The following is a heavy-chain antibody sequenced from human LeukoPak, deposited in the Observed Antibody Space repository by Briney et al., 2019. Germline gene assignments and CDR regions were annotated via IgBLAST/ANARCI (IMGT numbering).Heavy chain of an antibody. V-gene: IGHV3-30*02. D-gene: IGHD1-26*01. J-gene: IGHJ4*02. CDR1: GFTFSSYG. CDR2: IRYDGSNK. CDR3: ARSAVYSGSYGHY. Sequence: GGSLRLSCAASGFTFSSYGMHWVRQAPGKGLEWVAFIRYDGSNKYYADSVKGRFTISRDNSKNTLYLQMNSLRAEDTAVYYCARSAVYSGSYGHYWGQGTLVTVSS.